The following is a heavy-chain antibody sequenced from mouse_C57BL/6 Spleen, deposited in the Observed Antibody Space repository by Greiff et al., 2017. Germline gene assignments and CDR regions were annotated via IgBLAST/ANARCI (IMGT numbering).Heavy chain of an antibody. CDR3: TKIYYGNLKAMDY. Sequence: EVKVEESGEGLVKPGGSLKLSCAASGFTFSSYAMSWVRQTPEKRLEWVAYISSGGDYIYYADTVKGRFTISRDNARNTLYLQMSSLKSEDTAMYYCTKIYYGNLKAMDYWGQGTSVTVSS. J-gene: IGHJ4*01. CDR1: GFTFSSYA. V-gene: IGHV5-9-1*02. D-gene: IGHD2-1*01. CDR2: ISSGGDYI.